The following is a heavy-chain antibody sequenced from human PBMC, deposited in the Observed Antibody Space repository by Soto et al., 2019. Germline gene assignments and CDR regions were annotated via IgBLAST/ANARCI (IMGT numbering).Heavy chain of an antibody. V-gene: IGHV1-69*13. D-gene: IGHD6-6*01. J-gene: IGHJ6*02. CDR2: IIPIFGTA. CDR1: GGTFSSYA. Sequence: SVKVSCKASGGTFSSYAISWVRQAPGQGLEWMGGIIPIFGTANYAQKFQGRVTITADESTSTAYMELSSLRSEDTAVYYCARSDRDLEGSVGKFKVELRFYLGQPAITRLAARRNYYGMDVWGQGTTVTVPS. CDR3: ARSDRDLEGSVGKFKVELRFYLGQPAITRLAARRNYYGMDV.